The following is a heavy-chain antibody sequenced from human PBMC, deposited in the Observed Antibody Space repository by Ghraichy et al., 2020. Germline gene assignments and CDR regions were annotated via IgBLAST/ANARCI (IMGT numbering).Heavy chain of an antibody. CDR3: ARSYTMYSSRLTDAFDI. J-gene: IGHJ3*02. CDR1: GFTFSSYS. V-gene: IGHV3-21*01. D-gene: IGHD6-13*01. Sequence: GGSLRLSCAASGFTFSSYSMNWVRQAPGKGLEWVSSISSSSSYIYYADSVKGRFTISRDNAKNSLYLQMNSLRAEDTAVYYCARSYTMYSSRLTDAFDIWGQGTMVTVSS. CDR2: ISSSSSYI.